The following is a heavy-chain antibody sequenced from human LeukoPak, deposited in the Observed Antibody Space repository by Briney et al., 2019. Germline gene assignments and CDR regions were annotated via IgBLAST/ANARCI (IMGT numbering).Heavy chain of an antibody. V-gene: IGHV3-23*01. J-gene: IGHJ4*02. CDR1: GFTFTSYA. CDR3: AKEGRSGYAAFDF. D-gene: IGHD5-12*01. Sequence: PGGSLRLSCAASGFTFTSYAMSWVRQAPGQGLEWVSVISGSGGTTSYADYVKGRFTISRDNSKNKLYLQRNSLRAEDTAVYYCAKEGRSGYAAFDFWGQGTLVTVSS. CDR2: ISGSGGTT.